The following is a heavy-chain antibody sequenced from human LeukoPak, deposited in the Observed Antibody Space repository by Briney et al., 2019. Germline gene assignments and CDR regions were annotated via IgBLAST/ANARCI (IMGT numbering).Heavy chain of an antibody. CDR2: INHSGGT. Sequence: SQTLSLTCAVYGGSFSGYYWSWIRQPPGKGLEWIGEINHSGGTNYNPSLKSRVTISVDTSKNQFSLKLSSVTAADTAVYYCAREVGAIDYWGQGTLVTVSS. CDR3: AREVGAIDY. J-gene: IGHJ4*02. CDR1: GGSFSGYY. D-gene: IGHD1-26*01. V-gene: IGHV4-34*01.